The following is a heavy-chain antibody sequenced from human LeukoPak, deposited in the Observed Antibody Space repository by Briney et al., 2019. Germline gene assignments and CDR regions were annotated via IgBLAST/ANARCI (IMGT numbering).Heavy chain of an antibody. Sequence: ASVKVSCKASGYTFTGYYMHWVRQAPGQGLEWMGWINPNSGGTNYAQKLQGRVTMTTDTSTSTAYMELRSLGSDDTAVYYCARGVAAAGTWDYWGQGTLVTVSS. D-gene: IGHD6-13*01. CDR3: ARGVAAAGTWDY. CDR1: GYTFTGYY. J-gene: IGHJ4*02. V-gene: IGHV1-2*02. CDR2: INPNSGGT.